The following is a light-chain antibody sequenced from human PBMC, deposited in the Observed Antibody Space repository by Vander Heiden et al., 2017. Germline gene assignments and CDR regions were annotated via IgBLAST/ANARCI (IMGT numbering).Light chain of an antibody. V-gene: IGLV2-14*01. CDR1: SSDVGGYNY. CDR2: EVS. Sequence: QSALTQPASVSGSPGQSITISCTGTSSDVGGYNYVSWFQQHPGKAPKLMMYEVSNRPSGVSNRSSGSKSANTASLTISGLQAEDEADYYCNSYTSSSTRVFGGGTKLTVL. J-gene: IGLJ3*02. CDR3: NSYTSSSTRV.